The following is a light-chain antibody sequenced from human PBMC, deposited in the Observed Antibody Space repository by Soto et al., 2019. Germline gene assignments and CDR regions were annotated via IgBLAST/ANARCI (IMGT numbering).Light chain of an antibody. Sequence: IVLTQSPGTLSLSPGERATHSCRASQSVSSSYLAWYQQKPGQAPRLLIYGASSRATGIPDRFSGSGSGTDFTLTISRLEPEDFAVYYFQQYGSSPPWTFGQGTKVDIK. CDR1: QSVSSSY. J-gene: IGKJ1*01. CDR2: GAS. V-gene: IGKV3-20*01. CDR3: QQYGSSPPWT.